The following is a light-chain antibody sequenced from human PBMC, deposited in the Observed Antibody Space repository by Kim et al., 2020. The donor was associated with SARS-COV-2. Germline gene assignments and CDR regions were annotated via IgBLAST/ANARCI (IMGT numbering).Light chain of an antibody. CDR3: QERDTKSDNVV. V-gene: IGLV3-21*04. CDR1: RIGTKS. J-gene: IGLJ3*02. CDR2: SDR. Sequence: SYELTQPPSVSVAPGQTAEITCGGNRIGTKSVHCYQQRPGQAPVVVIYSDRERPSGIPERFSGSNSGSTATLTLSGVEAGDEADYYCQERDTKSDNVVFG.